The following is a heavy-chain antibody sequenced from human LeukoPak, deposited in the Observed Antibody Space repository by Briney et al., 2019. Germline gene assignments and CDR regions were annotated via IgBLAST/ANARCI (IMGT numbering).Heavy chain of an antibody. Sequence: GGSLRLSCAASGFTFSSYGMHWVRQAPGKGLEWVAVISYDGSNKYYADSVKGRFTISRDNAKNSLYLQMNSLRAEDTAVYYCAADCSGGSCYSSWGIGYYYYMDVWGKGTTVTVSS. D-gene: IGHD2-15*01. V-gene: IGHV3-30*03. J-gene: IGHJ6*03. CDR1: GFTFSSYG. CDR2: ISYDGSNK. CDR3: AADCSGGSCYSSWGIGYYYYMDV.